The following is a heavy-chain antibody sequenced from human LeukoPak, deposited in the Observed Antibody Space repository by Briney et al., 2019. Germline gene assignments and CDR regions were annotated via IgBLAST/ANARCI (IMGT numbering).Heavy chain of an antibody. D-gene: IGHD2-21*02. CDR2: IYYTGST. J-gene: IGHJ4*02. CDR1: GYSISSGYQ. V-gene: IGHV4-38-2*01. Sequence: SETLSLTCDVSGYSISSGYQWGWIRQPPGKGLEWIASIYYTGSTYYNPSLKSRVTLSVDTSKNQFSLKLTSVTAADTAVYYRARDSDPLDYWGRGTLVTVSS. CDR3: ARDSDPLDY.